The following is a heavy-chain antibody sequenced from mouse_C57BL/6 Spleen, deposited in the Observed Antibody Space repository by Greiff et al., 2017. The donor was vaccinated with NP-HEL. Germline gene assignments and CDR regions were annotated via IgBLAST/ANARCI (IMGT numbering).Heavy chain of an antibody. Sequence: DVKLVESGGGLVKPGGSLKLSCAASGFTFSDYGMHWVRQAPEKGLEWVAYISSGSSTIYYADTVKGRFTISRDNAKNTLFLQMTSLRSEDTAMYYCARALIFTPYAMDYWGQGTSVTVSS. CDR3: ARALIFTPYAMDY. J-gene: IGHJ4*01. V-gene: IGHV5-17*01. CDR2: ISSGSSTI. CDR1: GFTFSDYG.